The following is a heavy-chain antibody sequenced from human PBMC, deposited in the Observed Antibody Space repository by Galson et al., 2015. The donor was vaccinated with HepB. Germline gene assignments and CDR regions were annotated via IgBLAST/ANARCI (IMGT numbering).Heavy chain of an antibody. V-gene: IGHV4-34*01. CDR3: ARGHKVVGMLYLDY. CDR1: GGSFSGYY. Sequence: SETLSLTCAVYGGSFSGYYWSWIRQPPGKGLEWIGEINHSGSTNYNPSLKSRVTISVDTSKNQFSLKLSSVTAADTAVYYCARGHKVVGMLYLDYWGQGTLVTVSS. CDR2: INHSGST. D-gene: IGHD1-26*01. J-gene: IGHJ4*02.